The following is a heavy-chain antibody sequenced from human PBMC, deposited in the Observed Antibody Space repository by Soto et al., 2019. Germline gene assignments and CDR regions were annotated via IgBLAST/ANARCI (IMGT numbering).Heavy chain of an antibody. CDR3: TSRLYSYNRVTFDV. V-gene: IGHV3-53*01. J-gene: IGHJ3*01. Sequence: EVQLVESGGGLIQPGGSLRLSCAASGFTVNSNYMSWVRQAPGKGLEWVSVIYSGGSTYYADSVKGRFIISRDISNNTVFLQLSSLRDEDTAIYYCTSRLYSYNRVTFDVWGQGTMVTVSS. CDR2: IYSGGST. CDR1: GFTVNSNY. D-gene: IGHD3-22*01.